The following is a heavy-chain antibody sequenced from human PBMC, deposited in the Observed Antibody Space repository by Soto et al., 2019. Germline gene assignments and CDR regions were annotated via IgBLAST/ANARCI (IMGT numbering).Heavy chain of an antibody. Sequence: SETLSLTCTVSGDSIRNYYWSWIRQPPGKGLEYIGYIFYSGSTNYNPSLKSRVAISVDTSRNQFALKLRSVTAADTATYYCARLKRGNSYGSIIDFWGRGTLVTVSS. V-gene: IGHV4-59*08. J-gene: IGHJ4*01. CDR2: IFYSGST. D-gene: IGHD5-18*01. CDR3: ARLKRGNSYGSIIDF. CDR1: GDSIRNYY.